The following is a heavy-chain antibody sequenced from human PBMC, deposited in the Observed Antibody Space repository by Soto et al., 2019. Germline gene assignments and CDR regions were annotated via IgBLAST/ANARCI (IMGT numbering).Heavy chain of an antibody. V-gene: IGHV1-8*01. CDR3: ARLSEESSSSNYYYRYMDG. J-gene: IGHJ6*03. CDR1: GYTFTRYD. CDR2: MNPQTGNT. D-gene: IGHD6-6*01. Sequence: QVQLVQSGSEGKEPGASMKISCQASGYTFTRYDITWVRQATGQWLEWMGWMNPQTGNTAYAEKFQGRVTMTMSTTINTPYMELSGLRSEHKALYYCARLSEESSSSNYYYRYMDGWGKGSPVTVSS.